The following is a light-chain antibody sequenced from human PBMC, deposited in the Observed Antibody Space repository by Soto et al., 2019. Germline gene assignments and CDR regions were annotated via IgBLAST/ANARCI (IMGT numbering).Light chain of an antibody. CDR1: NIGSKS. CDR2: DDS. CDR3: QVWDRSSDFVV. J-gene: IGLJ2*01. Sequence: SYELTQPPSVSVAPGQTARITCGGNNIGSKSVHWYQQKPGQAPVLVVHDDSDRPSGIPERFSGSNSGNTATLTISRVEAGDEADYYCQVWDRSSDFVVFGGGTKLTVL. V-gene: IGLV3-21*02.